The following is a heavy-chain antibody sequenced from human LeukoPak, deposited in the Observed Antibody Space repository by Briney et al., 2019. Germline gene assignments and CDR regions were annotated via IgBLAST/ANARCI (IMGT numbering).Heavy chain of an antibody. CDR1: VFTFSSYP. CDR3: AKYVLVTGADTFDI. J-gene: IGHJ3*02. CDR2: ISGRSERI. V-gene: IGHV3-23*01. Sequence: GGSLRLSCAASVFTFSSYPMTWVRQAPGEGLEWVSSISGRSERIFYADSVKGRFTISRDNSKNTLYLRMDSLRAEDTAIYYCAKYVLVTGADTFDIWGQGTMVTVSS. D-gene: IGHD2-21*02.